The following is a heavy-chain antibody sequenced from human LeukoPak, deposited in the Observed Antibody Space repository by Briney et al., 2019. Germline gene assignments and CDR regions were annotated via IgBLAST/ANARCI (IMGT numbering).Heavy chain of an antibody. Sequence: ASVKVSCKASGYTFTGYYMHWVRQAPGQGLEWMGWISAYNGNTNYAQKLQGRVTMTTDTSTSTAYMELRSLRSDDTAVYYCARRVGAKAFDYWGQGTLVTVSS. D-gene: IGHD1-26*01. CDR2: ISAYNGNT. CDR3: ARRVGAKAFDY. CDR1: GYTFTGYY. V-gene: IGHV1-18*04. J-gene: IGHJ4*02.